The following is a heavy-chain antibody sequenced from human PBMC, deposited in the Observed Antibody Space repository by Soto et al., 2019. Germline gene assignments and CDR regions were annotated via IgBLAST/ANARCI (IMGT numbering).Heavy chain of an antibody. D-gene: IGHD2-2*01. CDR3: AKDRGGYCSSTSCYACDY. V-gene: IGHV3-30*18. J-gene: IGHJ4*02. Sequence: GGSLRLSCAASGFTFSSYGMHWVRQAPGKGLEWVAVISYDGSNKYYADSVKGRFTISRDNSKNTLYLQMNSLRAEDTAVYYCAKDRGGYCSSTSCYACDYWGQGTLVTVSS. CDR1: GFTFSSYG. CDR2: ISYDGSNK.